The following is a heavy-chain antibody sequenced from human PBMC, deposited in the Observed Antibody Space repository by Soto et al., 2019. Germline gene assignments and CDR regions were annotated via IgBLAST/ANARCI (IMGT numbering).Heavy chain of an antibody. Sequence: GGSLRLSCAASGFTFSSYSMNWVRQAPGKGLEWVSSISSSSSYIYYADSVKGRFTISRDNAKNSLYLQMNSLRAEDTAVYYCAREGDNWNDGDYWGQGTLVTVSS. J-gene: IGHJ4*02. D-gene: IGHD1-1*01. CDR2: ISSSSSYI. CDR3: AREGDNWNDGDY. V-gene: IGHV3-21*01. CDR1: GFTFSSYS.